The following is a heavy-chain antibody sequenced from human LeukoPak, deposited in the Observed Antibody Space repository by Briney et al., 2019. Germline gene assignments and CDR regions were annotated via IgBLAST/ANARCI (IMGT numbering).Heavy chain of an antibody. D-gene: IGHD3-16*01. V-gene: IGHV4-39*01. Sequence: SETLSLTCTVSGGSISSSSYYWGWIRQPPGKGLEWIGSIYYSGSTYYNPSLKSRVTISVDTSKNQFSLKLSSVTAADTAVYYCARQRVASGGYYYYCMDVWGKGTTVTVSS. CDR1: GGSISSSSYY. CDR2: IYYSGST. J-gene: IGHJ6*03. CDR3: ARQRVASGGYYYYCMDV.